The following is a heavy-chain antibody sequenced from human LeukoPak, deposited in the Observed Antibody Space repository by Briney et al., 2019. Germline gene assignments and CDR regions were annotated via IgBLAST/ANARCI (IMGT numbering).Heavy chain of an antibody. CDR2: ISSSSSTI. D-gene: IGHD2-21*02. V-gene: IGHV3-48*04. CDR3: ARDLGAYCGGDCSDDAFDI. J-gene: IGHJ3*02. Sequence: GGSLRLSCAASGFTFSSYSMNWVRQAPGKGLEWVSYISSSSSTIYYADSVKGRFTISRDNAKNSLYLQMNSLRAEDTAVYYCARDLGAYCGGDCSDDAFDIWGQGTMVTVSS. CDR1: GFTFSSYS.